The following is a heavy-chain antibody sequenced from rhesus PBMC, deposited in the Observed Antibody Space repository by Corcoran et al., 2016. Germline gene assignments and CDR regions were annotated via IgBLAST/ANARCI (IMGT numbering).Heavy chain of an antibody. CDR2: ISGSGGST. Sequence: QLQLQESGPGLVKPSETLSLTCAVSGGSISSNYWSWIRQPPGKGMEGIGRISGSGGSTDYNPSLKSRVTISTDTSKNQFSLKLSSVTAADTAVYYCARGGYNIWTGYRFDYWGQGVLVTVSS. D-gene: IGHD3-3*01. CDR1: GGSISSNY. J-gene: IGHJ4*01. V-gene: IGHV4-173*01. CDR3: ARGGYNIWTGYRFDY.